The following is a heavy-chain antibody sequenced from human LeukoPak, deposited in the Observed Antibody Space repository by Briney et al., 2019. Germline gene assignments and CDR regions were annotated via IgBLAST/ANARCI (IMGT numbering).Heavy chain of an antibody. CDR3: ARDLLQTGTTNYYGMDV. Sequence: GGSLRLSCAASGFTFSRCWMKWVRQAPGKGLEWVSVIYSGGSTYYADSVKGRFTISRDNSKNTLYLQMNSLRAEDTAVYYCARDLLQTGTTNYYGMDVWGQGTTVTVSS. J-gene: IGHJ6*02. D-gene: IGHD1-1*01. CDR1: GFTFSRCW. CDR2: IYSGGST. V-gene: IGHV3-66*01.